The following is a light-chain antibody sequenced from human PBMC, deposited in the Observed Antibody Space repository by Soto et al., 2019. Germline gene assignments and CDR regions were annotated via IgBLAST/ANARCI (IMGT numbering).Light chain of an antibody. CDR3: AAWADILTGV. Sequence: QSVLTQPPSASGAPGQRVTISCSGSRTNIGNNYVSWYQQLPGTAPKLLIYSDNQRPSGVPDRFSGSKSGTSASLAISGLRSEDEADYYCAAWADILTGVFGGGTKVTVL. J-gene: IGLJ3*02. CDR2: SDN. V-gene: IGLV1-47*01. CDR1: RTNIGNNY.